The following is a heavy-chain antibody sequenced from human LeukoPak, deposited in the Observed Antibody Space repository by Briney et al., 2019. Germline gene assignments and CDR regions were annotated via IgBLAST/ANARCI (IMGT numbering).Heavy chain of an antibody. D-gene: IGHD2/OR15-2a*01. CDR3: ARDARVIHFDY. V-gene: IGHV7-4-1*02. J-gene: IGHJ4*02. Sequence: ASVKVSCKASGYNFNIYSMNWVRQAPGQGLVWIGWINTNTGNPTYAQGFTGRFVFSLDTSVSTAYLQISSLKAEDTAVYYCARDARVIHFDYWGQGTLVTVSS. CDR1: GYNFNIYS. CDR2: INTNTGNP.